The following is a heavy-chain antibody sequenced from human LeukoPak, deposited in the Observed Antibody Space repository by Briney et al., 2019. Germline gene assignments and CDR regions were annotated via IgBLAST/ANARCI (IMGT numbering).Heavy chain of an antibody. J-gene: IGHJ6*03. Sequence: SETLSLTCTVSGGSISSSSYYWGWIRQPPGKGLEWIGSIYYSGNTYYNPSLKRRVTISVDTSKNQFSLNLSSVTAVVTAVYCCGRRTWISYRAVGGKEPTVSVS. V-gene: IGHV4-39*01. CDR3: GRRTWISYRAV. D-gene: IGHD4-11*01. CDR1: GGSISSSSYY. CDR2: IYYSGNT.